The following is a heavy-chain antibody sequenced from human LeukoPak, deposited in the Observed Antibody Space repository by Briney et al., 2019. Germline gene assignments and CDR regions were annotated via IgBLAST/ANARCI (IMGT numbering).Heavy chain of an antibody. V-gene: IGHV3-30-3*01. CDR2: MSPDGNKK. CDR1: GFTFSDYN. Sequence: GRSLRLSCAASGFTFSDYNMHWVRQAPGKGLDWVALMSPDGNKKYYADSVKGRFTISRDNSKNTLYLQMNSPRAEDTAIYYCAKAMAASAFDIWGQGTMVTVSS. CDR3: AKAMAASAFDI. J-gene: IGHJ3*02. D-gene: IGHD2-15*01.